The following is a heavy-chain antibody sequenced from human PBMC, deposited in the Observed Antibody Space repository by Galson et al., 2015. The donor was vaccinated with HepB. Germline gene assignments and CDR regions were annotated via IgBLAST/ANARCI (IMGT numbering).Heavy chain of an antibody. D-gene: IGHD3-10*01. Sequence: SLRLSCAASGFTFSSYWMHWVRQAPGKGLVWVSRINSDGSSTSYADSVKGRFTISRDNAKNTLYLQMNSLRAEDTAVYYCARGNRYYYGSGSTPDYWGQGTLVTVSS. CDR1: GFTFSSYW. J-gene: IGHJ4*02. CDR2: INSDGSST. CDR3: ARGNRYYYGSGSTPDY. V-gene: IGHV3-74*01.